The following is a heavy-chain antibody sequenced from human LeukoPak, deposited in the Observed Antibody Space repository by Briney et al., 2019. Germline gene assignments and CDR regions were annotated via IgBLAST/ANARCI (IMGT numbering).Heavy chain of an antibody. CDR2: INHSGST. D-gene: IGHD2-15*01. J-gene: IGHJ4*02. CDR1: GGSFSGYY. CDR3: ARALHCSGGSCYSHYFDY. V-gene: IGHV4-34*01. Sequence: PSETLSLTCAVYGGSFSGYYWSWIRQPPGKGLEWIGEINHSGSTNYNPSLKSRVTISVDTSKNQFSLKLSSVTAADTAVYYCARALHCSGGSCYSHYFDYWGQGTLVTVSS.